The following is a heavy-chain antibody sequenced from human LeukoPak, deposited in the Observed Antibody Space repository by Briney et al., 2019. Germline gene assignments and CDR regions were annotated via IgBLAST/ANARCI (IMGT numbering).Heavy chain of an antibody. V-gene: IGHV1-2*02. J-gene: IGHJ6*03. Sequence: ASVKVSCKASGYTFTIYYMHWVRQAPGQGLEWMGWINLNIGGTNYAQKFQGRVTMTRDTSISTAYMDLSRLRSDDTAVYYCARELQWNYDFWSGYSNGRDYYYYMDVWGKGTTVTVSS. CDR3: ARELQWNYDFWSGYSNGRDYYYYMDV. D-gene: IGHD3-3*01. CDR2: INLNIGGT. CDR1: GYTFTIYY.